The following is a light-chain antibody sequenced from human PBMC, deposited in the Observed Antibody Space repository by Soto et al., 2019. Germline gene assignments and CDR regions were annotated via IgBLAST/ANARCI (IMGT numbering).Light chain of an antibody. CDR1: SSNIGNNY. Sequence: QSVLTQPPSVSAAPGQKVTISCSGSSSNIGNNYVSWYQQLPGTAPKLLIYDNNKRPSGIPDRFSGSKSGTSATLGITGLLTGDEPDYYCGTWDSSLSAGVFGTGTKVTVL. CDR3: GTWDSSLSAGV. J-gene: IGLJ1*01. CDR2: DNN. V-gene: IGLV1-51*01.